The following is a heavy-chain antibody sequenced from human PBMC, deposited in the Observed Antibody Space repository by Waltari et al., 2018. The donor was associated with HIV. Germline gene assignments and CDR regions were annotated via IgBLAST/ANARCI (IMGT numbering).Heavy chain of an antibody. Sequence: EVRLVESGGALIQPGGSLRLSCVASGFSVGDHYLTWVRQAPGKGLEWVAIIFSGGSTYYADSVRGRFIISRDNSKNTLYLQMNSLTAEDTAIYYCARGLGLTVAGSGIRPFDYWGQGTLVTVSS. V-gene: IGHV3-53*01. D-gene: IGHD1-20*01. J-gene: IGHJ4*02. CDR3: ARGLGLTVAGSGIRPFDY. CDR1: GFSVGDHY. CDR2: IFSGGST.